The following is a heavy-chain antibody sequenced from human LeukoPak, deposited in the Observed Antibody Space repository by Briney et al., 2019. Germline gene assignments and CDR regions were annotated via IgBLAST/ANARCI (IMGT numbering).Heavy chain of an antibody. Sequence: GGFLRLSCAASGFTFSNSGMHWVRQAPGKGLEWVAVIASDASSKYYADSGKGRFTISRDNPKNTLYLQMNSLRVEDTAVYYCARDQRMALGLVHYWGQGTLVTVPP. J-gene: IGHJ4*02. CDR3: ARDQRMALGLVHY. D-gene: IGHD5-24*01. CDR2: IASDASSK. V-gene: IGHV3-30*03. CDR1: GFTFSNSG.